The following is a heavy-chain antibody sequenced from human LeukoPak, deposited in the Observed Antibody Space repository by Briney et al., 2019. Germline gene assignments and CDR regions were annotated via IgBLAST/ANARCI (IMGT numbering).Heavy chain of an antibody. CDR2: IKQDGSEK. CDR3: ANSHSYYDFWSGYYGYFDY. D-gene: IGHD3-3*01. J-gene: IGHJ4*02. CDR1: GFTFSSYW. Sequence: GGSLRLSCAASGFTFSSYWMSWVRQAPGKGLEWVANIKQDGSEKYYVDYVKGRFTISRDNAKNSLYLQMNSLRAEDTAVYYCANSHSYYDFWSGYYGYFDYWGQGTLVTVSS. V-gene: IGHV3-7*01.